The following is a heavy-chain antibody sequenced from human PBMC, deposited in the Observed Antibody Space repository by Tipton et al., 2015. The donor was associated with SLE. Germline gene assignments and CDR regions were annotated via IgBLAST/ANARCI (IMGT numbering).Heavy chain of an antibody. V-gene: IGHV4-39*07. J-gene: IGHJ4*02. D-gene: IGHD3-3*01. CDR3: ARAVRYDSSRGYFDY. CDR2: IYHSGSI. Sequence: TLSLTCTVSGGSISSSSYYWGWIRQPPGKGLEWIGSIYHSGSIYYNPSLKSRVTISVDTSKNQFSLKLSSVTAADTAVYYCARAVRYDSSRGYFDYWGQGTLVTVSS. CDR1: GGSISSSSYY.